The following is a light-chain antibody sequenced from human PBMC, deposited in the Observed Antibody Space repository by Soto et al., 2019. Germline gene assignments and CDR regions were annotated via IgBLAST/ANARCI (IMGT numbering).Light chain of an antibody. Sequence: QSVLTQPPSASGSLGQSVTISCTGTSSDVGGYNYVSWHQQHPGKAPKVMIYEVTKRPPGVPHRFSGSKSGNTASLTVSGLQAEDEADYYCSSFAGGGNPVLLGGGTKVTVL. CDR3: SSFAGGGNPVL. V-gene: IGLV2-8*01. J-gene: IGLJ2*01. CDR2: EVT. CDR1: SSDVGGYNY.